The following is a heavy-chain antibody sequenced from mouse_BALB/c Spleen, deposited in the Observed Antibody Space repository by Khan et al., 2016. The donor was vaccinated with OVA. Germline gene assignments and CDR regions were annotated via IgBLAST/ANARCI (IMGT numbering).Heavy chain of an antibody. CDR3: ARSYFYGYYFDQ. Sequence: EVELVESGGGLVQPGGSRKLSCVASGFTFSSFGMHWVRQAPEQGLEWVAYISGASSTIYYTDTVKGRFTISRDNPKNTLFLHMTSLRSKDMAMYYCARSYFYGYYFDQWGQGTTLTVSS. CDR1: GFTFSSFG. J-gene: IGHJ2*01. D-gene: IGHD1-1*01. V-gene: IGHV5-17*02. CDR2: ISGASSTI.